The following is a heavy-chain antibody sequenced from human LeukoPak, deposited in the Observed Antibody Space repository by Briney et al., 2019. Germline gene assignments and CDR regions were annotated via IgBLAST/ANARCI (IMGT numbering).Heavy chain of an antibody. CDR3: ARGGADLDY. V-gene: IGHV1-18*04. J-gene: IGHJ4*02. Sequence: ASVKVSCKASGYTFTCYYMHWVRQAPGQGLEWMGWISAYNGNTNYAQKFKGRVTMTIDTSTSTVYMELRSLRSDDTAVYYCARGGADLDYWGQGTLVTVSS. CDR2: ISAYNGNT. CDR1: GYTFTCYY. D-gene: IGHD4/OR15-4a*01.